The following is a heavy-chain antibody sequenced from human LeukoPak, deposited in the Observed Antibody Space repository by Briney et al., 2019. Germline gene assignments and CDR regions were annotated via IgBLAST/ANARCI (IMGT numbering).Heavy chain of an antibody. CDR2: INHNGST. D-gene: IGHD5-18*01. J-gene: IGHJ4*02. Sequence: SETLTLTCAVYGGSFSGYYWSWIRQPPGKGLEWIGEINHNGSTNYNPSLKSRVTISVDTSKNQFSLKLSSVNARDTAVFYLWRGQYRGYSYGSPGYWGQGTLVTVSS. V-gene: IGHV4-34*01. CDR1: GGSFSGYY. CDR3: WRGQYRGYSYGSPGY.